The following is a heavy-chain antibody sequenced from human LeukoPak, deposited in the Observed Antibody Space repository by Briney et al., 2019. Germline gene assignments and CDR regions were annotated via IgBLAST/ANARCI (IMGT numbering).Heavy chain of an antibody. D-gene: IGHD4-23*01. CDR1: GFTFTGYY. Sequence: GASVKVSCKASGFTFTGYYFHWVRQAPGQGLERMGWIHPSSGGTNYAQNFQGRVTMTSDTSITTACMELRRLTSDDTAMYYCARETPGNGGSDYWGQGTLVTVSS. CDR2: IHPSSGGT. CDR3: ARETPGNGGSDY. V-gene: IGHV1-2*02. J-gene: IGHJ4*02.